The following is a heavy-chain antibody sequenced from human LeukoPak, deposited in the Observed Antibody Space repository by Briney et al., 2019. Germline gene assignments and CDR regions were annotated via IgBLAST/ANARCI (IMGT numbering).Heavy chain of an antibody. V-gene: IGHV3-33*01. Sequence: GGSLRLSCAASGFTFSSHGMHWVRQAPGKGLEWVAVIWYDGSNKYYADSVKGRFTISRDNSKNTLYLQMNSLRAEDTAVYYCARDAIAVAGPFDYWGQGTLVTVSS. D-gene: IGHD6-19*01. CDR1: GFTFSSHG. CDR2: IWYDGSNK. CDR3: ARDAIAVAGPFDY. J-gene: IGHJ4*02.